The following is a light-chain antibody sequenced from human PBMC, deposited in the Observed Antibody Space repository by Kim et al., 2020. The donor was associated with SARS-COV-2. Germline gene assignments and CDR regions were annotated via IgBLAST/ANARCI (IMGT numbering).Light chain of an antibody. CDR3: QVWDSSRDHSV. CDR1: NIGSKT. Sequence: SYELTQPPSVSVAPGETATITCGGHNIGSKTVHWYQQRPGQAPVMVIYYERRRPSGIPDRFSGSNSENTATLTITRVEAGDEADYYCQVWDSSRDHSVFGGGTQLTVL. V-gene: IGLV3-21*04. CDR2: YER. J-gene: IGLJ3*02.